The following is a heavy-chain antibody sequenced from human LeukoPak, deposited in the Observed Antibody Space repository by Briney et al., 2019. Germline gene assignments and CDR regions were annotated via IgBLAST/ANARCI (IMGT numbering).Heavy chain of an antibody. V-gene: IGHV3-23*01. CDR3: AKDGQLGGSSWFTLYFDH. J-gene: IGHJ4*02. Sequence: GGSLRLSCAASGFTFSSYAMSWVRQAPGKGLEWVSAISGSGGSTYYADSVKGRFTISRDNSKNTLYLQMNSLRPEDTAVYYCAKDGQLGGSSWFTLYFDHWGQGTQVTVSS. D-gene: IGHD6-13*01. CDR2: ISGSGGST. CDR1: GFTFSSYA.